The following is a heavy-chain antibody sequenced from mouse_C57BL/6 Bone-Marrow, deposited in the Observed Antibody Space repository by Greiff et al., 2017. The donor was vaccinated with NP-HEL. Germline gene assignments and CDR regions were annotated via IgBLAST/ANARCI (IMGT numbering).Heavy chain of an antibody. J-gene: IGHJ2*01. Sequence: QVQLQQSGAALVQPGASVPLSCTASGFTFPCYWMLWVQQTPGHVLDWIGMLFPFSGSTNYNEKFKSQATLTVDKSSSTAYMQLSSLTSDASAVYYGARSGYPNFDYWGQGTTVTVSS. CDR1: GFTFPCYW. CDR2: LFPFSGST. CDR3: ARSGYPNFDY. V-gene: IGHV1-64*01. D-gene: IGHD3-1*01.